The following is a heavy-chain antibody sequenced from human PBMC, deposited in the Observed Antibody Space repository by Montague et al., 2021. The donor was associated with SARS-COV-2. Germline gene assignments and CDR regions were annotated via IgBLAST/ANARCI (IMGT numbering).Heavy chain of an antibody. V-gene: IGHV4-39*01. D-gene: IGHD4-17*01. CDR3: AADYGERDWFDP. J-gene: IGHJ5*02. Sequence: SETLSLTCTVSGGSISSSGYYWGWIRQPPGKGLEWIGSIYYSGSTYYNPSLKSRVTISVDTSKNQFSLKLSSVTAADTAVYYCAADYGERDWFDPWSQGTLVTVSS. CDR1: GGSISSSGYY. CDR2: IYYSGST.